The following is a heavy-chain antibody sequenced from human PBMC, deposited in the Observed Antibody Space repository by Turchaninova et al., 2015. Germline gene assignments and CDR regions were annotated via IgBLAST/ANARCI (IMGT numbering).Heavy chain of an antibody. V-gene: IGHV4-39*07. Sequence: QLQLQESGPGLVKPSGTLSLTCTFPGASISMSIYYWGWVRQPPGKGLDWIVSIYYSGYTYYNASLKSRVTILVDTSKNQFSLRLSSVTAADTAMYYCARGRRAVTTGALHDAFDIWGQGTMVTVSS. D-gene: IGHD4-17*01. CDR1: GASISMSIYY. J-gene: IGHJ3*02. CDR2: IYYSGYT. CDR3: ARGRRAVTTGALHDAFDI.